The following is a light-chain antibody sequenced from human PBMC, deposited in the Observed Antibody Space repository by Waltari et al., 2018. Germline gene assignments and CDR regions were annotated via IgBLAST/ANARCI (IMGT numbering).Light chain of an antibody. V-gene: IGLV2-14*01. CDR1: RSDIGTYHY. CDR3: CSYTRSSTYV. CDR2: DVN. J-gene: IGLJ1*01. Sequence: QSALPQPASVSGSPGQSITISCTGTRSDIGTYHYLSWYQQYPGKAPKLMIYDVNKRPSVVSDRFSGSKSGNTASLTISGLQAEDEADYYCCSYTRSSTYVLGTGTQVTVL.